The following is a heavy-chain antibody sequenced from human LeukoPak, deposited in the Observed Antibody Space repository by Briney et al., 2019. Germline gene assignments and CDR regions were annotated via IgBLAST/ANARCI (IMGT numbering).Heavy chain of an antibody. J-gene: IGHJ2*01. CDR2: IYYSGST. CDR1: GGSISSSSYY. CDR3: ARGDHGSWYFDL. D-gene: IGHD3-10*01. Sequence: PSESLSLTCTVSGGSISSSSYYWGWIRQPPGKGLEWIGSIYYSGSTYYNPSLKSRVTISVDTSKNQFSLKLSSVTAADTAVYYCARGDHGSWYFDLWGRGTLVTVSS. V-gene: IGHV4-39*07.